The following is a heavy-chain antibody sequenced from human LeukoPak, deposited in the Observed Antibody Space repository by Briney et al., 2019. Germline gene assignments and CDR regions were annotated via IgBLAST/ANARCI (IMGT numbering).Heavy chain of an antibody. V-gene: IGHV3-23*01. D-gene: IGHD2-2*01. J-gene: IGHJ4*02. CDR3: AKVRGVPTVEFFFDY. CDR2: IGISVFTR. Sequence: GESLRLSCVASGFTFSSYAMTWVRQAPGKGLEWVSGIGISVFTRYYADFVRGRFTISRDNSKNTLSLQKHSLRAEDTAVYYCAKVRGVPTVEFFFDYLGQGTLVTVSS. CDR1: GFTFSSYA.